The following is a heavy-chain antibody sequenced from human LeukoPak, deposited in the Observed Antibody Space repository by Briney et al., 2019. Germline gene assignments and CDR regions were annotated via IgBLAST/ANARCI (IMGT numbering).Heavy chain of an antibody. CDR1: GFTFSDYS. D-gene: IGHD4-11*01. Sequence: GGSLRLSRAASGFTFSDYSMNWVRQAPGKGLEWLSCIGSSTTSHIYYADSVKGRFTISRDNAKNSLYLQMNGLRPEDTAVYYCARDRSNSRDLDNWGQGTLVTVSS. CDR3: ARDRSNSRDLDN. CDR2: IGSSTTSHI. V-gene: IGHV3-21*01. J-gene: IGHJ4*02.